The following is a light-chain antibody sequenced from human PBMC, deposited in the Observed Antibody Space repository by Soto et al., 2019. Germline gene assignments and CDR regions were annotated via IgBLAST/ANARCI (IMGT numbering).Light chain of an antibody. CDR2: AAS. Sequence: DIQMTQSPSSVSASIGDRVTITCRASQGSSSWLAWYQQKPGKAPKLLIYAASSLQSGVPSRFSGSGSGTDFTLTISSLQPEDFATYYCQQANSFPGFGGGTKVEIK. CDR3: QQANSFPG. J-gene: IGKJ4*01. CDR1: QGSSSW. V-gene: IGKV1-12*01.